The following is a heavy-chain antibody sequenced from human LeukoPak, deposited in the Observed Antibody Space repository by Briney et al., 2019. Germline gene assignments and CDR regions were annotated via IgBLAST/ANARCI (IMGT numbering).Heavy chain of an antibody. V-gene: IGHV3-7*01. Sequence: GGSLRLSCAVSGFTFRSYWMSWVRQAPGKGLEWVVNIKEDGSERYYVDSVKGRFTISRDNAKNSLYLQMNSLRAEDTAVYYCASHRDYYDSSGLCAFDYWGQGTLVTVSS. J-gene: IGHJ4*02. D-gene: IGHD3-22*01. CDR1: GFTFRSYW. CDR2: IKEDGSER. CDR3: ASHRDYYDSSGLCAFDY.